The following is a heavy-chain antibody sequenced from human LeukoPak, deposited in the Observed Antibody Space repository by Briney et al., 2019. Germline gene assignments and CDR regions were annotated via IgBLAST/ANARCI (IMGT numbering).Heavy chain of an antibody. CDR2: LSRSGDIM. CDR3: ARDETRQLRDGSGYEPDAFDI. D-gene: IGHD3-22*01. V-gene: IGHV3-11*01. J-gene: IGHJ3*02. Sequence: GGTLRLSCSASGFICSDYNRIWLAPAPGKGRVGGSYLSRSGDIMHHADSVKGQFTISRADAKDSVDLEIHSLRAQDTALYYCARDETRQLRDGSGYEPDAFDIWGPGTKLTVP. CDR1: GFICSDYN.